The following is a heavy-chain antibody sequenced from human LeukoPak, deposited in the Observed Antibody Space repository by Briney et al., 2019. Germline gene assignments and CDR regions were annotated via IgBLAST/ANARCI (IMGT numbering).Heavy chain of an antibody. CDR2: ISYDGSTR. CDR3: ARAPCSSGWYYFDY. Sequence: GRSLRLSCAASGFTFSSYAMHWVRQAPGKGLEWVALISYDGSTRDYVDSEKGRFTTSRDNSINTLYLQMDSLRPEDTAVYYCARAPCSSGWYYFDYWGQGTLVTVSS. V-gene: IGHV3-30*04. D-gene: IGHD6-19*01. J-gene: IGHJ4*02. CDR1: GFTFSSYA.